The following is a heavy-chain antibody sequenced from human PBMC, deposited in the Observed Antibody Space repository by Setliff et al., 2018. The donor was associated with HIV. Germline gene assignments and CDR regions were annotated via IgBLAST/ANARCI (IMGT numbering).Heavy chain of an antibody. CDR3: ARDHSITPPH. CDR1: GFTFSSYE. D-gene: IGHD3-3*02. CDR2: ISSSGSTI. Sequence: PGGSLRLSCAASGFTFSSYEMNWVRQAPGKGLEWVSYISSSGSTIYYADSMKGRFTISRDNAKNSLYLQMNSLRAEDTAVYYCARDHSITPPHWGQGTLVTVSS. J-gene: IGHJ4*02. V-gene: IGHV3-48*03.